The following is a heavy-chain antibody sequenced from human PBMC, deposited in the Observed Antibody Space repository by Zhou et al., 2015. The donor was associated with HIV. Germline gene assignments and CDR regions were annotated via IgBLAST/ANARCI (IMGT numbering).Heavy chain of an antibody. CDR1: GGTFSSYA. V-gene: IGHV1-69*01. CDR3: ARANYYGSGSYYSKPIPSHYYYYYMDV. D-gene: IGHD3-10*01. Sequence: QVQLVQSGAEVKKPGSSVKVSCKASGGTFSSYAISWVRQAPGQGLEWMGGIIPIFGTANYAQKFQGRVTITADESTSTAYMELSSLRSEDTAVYYCARANYYGSGSYYSKPIPSHYYYYYMDVWGKGTTVTVSS. CDR2: IIPIFGTA. J-gene: IGHJ6*03.